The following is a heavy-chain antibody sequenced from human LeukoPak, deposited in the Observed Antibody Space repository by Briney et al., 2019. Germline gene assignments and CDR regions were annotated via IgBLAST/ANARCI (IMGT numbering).Heavy chain of an antibody. CDR2: INHSGST. CDR3: ARTELRFLEWLLDY. Sequence: KSSETLSLTCAVYGGSFSGYYWSWIRQPPGKGLEWIGEINHSGSTNYNPSLKSRVTISVDTSKNQFSLKLSSVTAADTAVYYCARTELRFLEWLLDYWGQGTLVTVSS. V-gene: IGHV4-34*01. CDR1: GGSFSGYY. D-gene: IGHD3-3*01. J-gene: IGHJ4*02.